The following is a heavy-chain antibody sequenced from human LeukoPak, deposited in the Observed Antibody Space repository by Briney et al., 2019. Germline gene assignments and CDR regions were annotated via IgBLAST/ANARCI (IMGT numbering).Heavy chain of an antibody. V-gene: IGHV4-34*01. CDR3: ARAVRQWLVRIDY. D-gene: IGHD6-19*01. J-gene: IGHJ4*02. CDR2: INHSGST. Sequence: GSLRLXCAASGFTGNNNYMRWVRQAPGKGLEWIGEINHSGSTNYNPSLKSRVTISVDTSKNQFSLKLSSVTAADTAVYYCARAVRQWLVRIDYWGQGTLVTVSS. CDR1: GFTGNNNY.